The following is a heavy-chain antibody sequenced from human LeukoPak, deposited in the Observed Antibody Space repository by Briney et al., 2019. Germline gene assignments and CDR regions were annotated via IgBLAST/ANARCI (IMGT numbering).Heavy chain of an antibody. CDR2: ITYDGSNK. CDR1: GFTFSSCG. D-gene: IGHD3-22*01. J-gene: IGHJ4*02. V-gene: IGHV3-30*02. CDR3: AKDESVSSGSFDY. Sequence: GGSLRLSCAASGFTFSSCGTHWVRQPPGKGLEWVSFITYDGSNKRYIDSVKGRFTISRDNSKNTLSLQMNNLRVEDTGVYYCAKDESVSSGSFDYWGQGTLVAVPS.